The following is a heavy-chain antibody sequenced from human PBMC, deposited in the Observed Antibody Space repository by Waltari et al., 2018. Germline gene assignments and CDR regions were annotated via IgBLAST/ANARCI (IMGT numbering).Heavy chain of an antibody. J-gene: IGHJ3*01. V-gene: IGHV4-39*01. CDR2: MFYRVTT. Sequence: QLQLQESGPGLVKPSETLSLTCTVSGGPISSSHYYWGRIRQPPGKGLEWIGGMFYRVTTYYNPSLKGRVSISVDTAKTECSLDLTSVTVADTAIFYCAGQIGGPSGVDVWGRGTMVTVSS. D-gene: IGHD3-10*01. CDR3: AGQIGGPSGVDV. CDR1: GGPISSSHYY.